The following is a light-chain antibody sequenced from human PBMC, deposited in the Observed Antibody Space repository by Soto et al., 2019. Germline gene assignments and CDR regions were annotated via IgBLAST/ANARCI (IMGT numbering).Light chain of an antibody. V-gene: IGLV2-14*03. CDR1: SSDVGGYNY. Sequence: QSALTQPASVSGSPGQSITISCTGTSSDVGGYNYVSWYQQYPGKVPKLLIYDVSNRPSGVSNCFSGSKSANTASLTISGLQAEDEADYYCSSYTSSSTVLFGGGTQLTVL. CDR3: SSYTSSSTVL. J-gene: IGLJ2*01. CDR2: DVS.